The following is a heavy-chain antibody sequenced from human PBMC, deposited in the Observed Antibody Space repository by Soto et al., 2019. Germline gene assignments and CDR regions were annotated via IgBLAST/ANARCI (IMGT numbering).Heavy chain of an antibody. J-gene: IGHJ4*02. CDR3: ATSFGTTSLSWLGYFDY. CDR2: IYPGDSDT. V-gene: IGHV5-51*01. Sequence: GESLKISCQASGYSFTTYWICWVRQMPGKGLEWMGIIYPGDSDTRYSPSFQGQVTISADKSISTAYLQWSSLKASDTAMYYCATSFGTTSLSWLGYFDYWGQGTLVTVSS. CDR1: GYSFTTYW. D-gene: IGHD3-10*01.